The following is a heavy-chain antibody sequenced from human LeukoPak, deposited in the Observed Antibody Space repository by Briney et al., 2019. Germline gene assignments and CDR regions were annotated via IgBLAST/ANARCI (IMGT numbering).Heavy chain of an antibody. CDR3: ARISSSSLYYYYYMDV. V-gene: IGHV1-69*06. CDR2: IIPIFGTA. J-gene: IGHJ6*03. Sequence: SVKVSCKASGGTFSSYAISWVRQAPGQGLEWMGGIIPIFGTANYAQKFQGRVTITADKSTSTAYMELSSLRSEDTAVYYCARISSSSLYYYYYMDVWGKGTTVTVSS. D-gene: IGHD6-6*01. CDR1: GGTFSSYA.